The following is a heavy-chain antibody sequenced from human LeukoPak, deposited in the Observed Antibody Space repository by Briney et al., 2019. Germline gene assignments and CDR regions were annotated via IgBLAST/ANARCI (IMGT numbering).Heavy chain of an antibody. CDR3: AKVGPAVATHVDY. CDR1: GFTFSSYA. D-gene: IGHD5-12*01. J-gene: IGHJ4*02. CDR2: ISYDGSNK. Sequence: GGSLRLSCAASGFTFSSYAMHWVRQAPGKGLEWVAVISYDGSNKYYADSVKGRFTISRDNSKNTLYLQMNSLRAEDTAVYYCAKVGPAVATHVDYWGQGTLVTVSS. V-gene: IGHV3-30-3*01.